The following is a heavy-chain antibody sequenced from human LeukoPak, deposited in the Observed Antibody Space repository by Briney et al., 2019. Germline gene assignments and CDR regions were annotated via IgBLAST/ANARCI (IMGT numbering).Heavy chain of an antibody. V-gene: IGHV3-49*04. CDR2: IRSKAYGGTT. CDR3: TRERHYYDSSGELDY. CDR1: GFTFGDYA. J-gene: IGHJ4*02. D-gene: IGHD3-22*01. Sequence: GGSLRLSCTASGFTFGDYAMSWVRQAPGKGLEWVGFIRSKAYGGTTEYAASVKGRFTISRDDSKSIAYLQMNSLKTEDTAVYYCTRERHYYDSSGELDYWGQGTLVTVSS.